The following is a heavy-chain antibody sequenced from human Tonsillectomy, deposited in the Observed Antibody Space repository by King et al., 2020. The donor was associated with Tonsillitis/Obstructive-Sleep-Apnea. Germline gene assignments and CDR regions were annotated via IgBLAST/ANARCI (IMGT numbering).Heavy chain of an antibody. V-gene: IGHV2-5*02. CDR2: IYWDDDK. J-gene: IGHJ4*02. CDR1: GFSLSTSGVG. Sequence: FTLKESGPTLVKPTQTLTLTCTFSGFSLSTSGVGVGWIRQPPGQALEWLALIYWDDDKRYSPSLKSRLTITKDTSKNQVVLTMTNMDPVDTATYYCAHRRPGIAAAPPTHYFDYWGQGTLVTVSS. D-gene: IGHD6-13*01. CDR3: AHRRPGIAAAPPTHYFDY.